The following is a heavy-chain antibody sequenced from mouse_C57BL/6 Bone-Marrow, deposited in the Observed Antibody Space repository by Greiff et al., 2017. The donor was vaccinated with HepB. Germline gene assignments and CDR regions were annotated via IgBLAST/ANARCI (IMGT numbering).Heavy chain of an antibody. V-gene: IGHV1-72*01. D-gene: IGHD1-1*01. CDR2: IDPNSGGT. CDR1: GYTFTSYW. J-gene: IGHJ1*03. CDR3: ASDYYGSSYWYFDV. Sequence: QVQLQQPGAELVKPGASVKLSCKASGYTFTSYWMHWVKQRPGRGLEWIGRIDPNSGGTKDNEKFKSKATMTVDKPSSTAYMQLSSLTSEDSAVYYCASDYYGSSYWYFDVWGTGTTVTVSS.